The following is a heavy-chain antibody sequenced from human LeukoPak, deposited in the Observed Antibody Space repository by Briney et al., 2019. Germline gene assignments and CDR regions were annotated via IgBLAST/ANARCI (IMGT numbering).Heavy chain of an antibody. D-gene: IGHD3-22*01. CDR1: GYRFTTYW. CDR2: IYPGDSDT. CDR3: ARRDNSGYYYFDY. V-gene: IGHV5-51*01. J-gene: IGHJ4*02. Sequence: PGESLQISCKGSGYRFTTYWIAWVCQMPGKGLEWMGIIYPGDSDTTYSPSFQGQVTISVDKSISTAYLQWNSLKASDTAMYYCARRDNSGYYYFDYWGQGALVTVSS.